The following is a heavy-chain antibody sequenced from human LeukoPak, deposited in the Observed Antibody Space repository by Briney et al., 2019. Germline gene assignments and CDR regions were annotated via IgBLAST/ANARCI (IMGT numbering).Heavy chain of an antibody. Sequence: NPSETLSLTCAVYGGSFSGYYWSWIRQPPGKGLEWIGEINHSGSTNYNPSLKSRVTISVDTSKNQFSLKLSSVTAADTAVYSCARHYYDSSAYSTFDYWGQGTLVTVSS. CDR1: GGSFSGYY. CDR3: ARHYYDSSAYSTFDY. J-gene: IGHJ4*02. D-gene: IGHD3-22*01. V-gene: IGHV4-34*01. CDR2: INHSGST.